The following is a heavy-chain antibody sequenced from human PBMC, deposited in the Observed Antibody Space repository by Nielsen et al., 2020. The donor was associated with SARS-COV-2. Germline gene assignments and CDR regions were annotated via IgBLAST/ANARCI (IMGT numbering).Heavy chain of an antibody. CDR2: INTNTGNP. J-gene: IGHJ6*04. CDR3: ARESQGGYCSGGSCPLDV. Sequence: WVRQAPGQGLEWMGWINTNTGNPTYAQGFTGRFVFSLDKSVNTAYLQISSLKAEDTAEYYCARESQGGYCSGGSCPLDVWGKGTTVTVSS. V-gene: IGHV7-4-1*02. D-gene: IGHD2-15*01.